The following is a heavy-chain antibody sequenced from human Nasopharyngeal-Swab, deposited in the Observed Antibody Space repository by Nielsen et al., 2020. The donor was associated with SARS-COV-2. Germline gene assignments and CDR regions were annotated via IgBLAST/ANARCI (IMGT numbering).Heavy chain of an antibody. CDR1: GVTFSSFG. D-gene: IGHD4-17*01. CDR3: ARDAPAHYGAFY. J-gene: IGHJ4*02. Sequence: SLKISCAASGVTFSSFGMHWVRQAPGKALEWVALIAQYASNEYYGDSVKGRFSISRDSSKNTLYLQMDSLRGEDTAVYYCARDAPAHYGAFYWGRGTLVTVSS. CDR2: IAQYASNE. V-gene: IGHV3-30*03.